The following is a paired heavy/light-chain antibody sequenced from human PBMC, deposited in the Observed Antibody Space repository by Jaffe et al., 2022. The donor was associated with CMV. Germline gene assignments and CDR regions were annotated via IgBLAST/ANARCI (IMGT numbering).Heavy chain of an antibody. CDR1: GFTFSDYW. D-gene: IGHD3-16*01. CDR2: INGDGSII. V-gene: IGHV3-74*01. CDR3: TSLRLGVGG. Sequence: EVQLVESGGDLVQPGGSLRLSCAASGFTFSDYWMHWVRQVPGKGLVWVSRINGDGSIISYADSVKGRFTISRDNAKNTLYLQMKSLRAEDTAVYYCTSLRLGVGGWGQGTLVAVSS. J-gene: IGHJ4*02.
Light chain of an antibody. Sequence: QSALTQPASVSGSPGQSITISCTGTSSDVGVFNYVSWYQQHPGKAPKLLIYDVNNRPSGVSNRFSGSKSGNTASLTISGLQAEDEADYYCSSYRSSGTYVFGAGTKVTVL. CDR1: SSDVGVFNY. V-gene: IGLV2-14*03. CDR2: DVN. J-gene: IGLJ1*01. CDR3: SSYRSSGTYV.